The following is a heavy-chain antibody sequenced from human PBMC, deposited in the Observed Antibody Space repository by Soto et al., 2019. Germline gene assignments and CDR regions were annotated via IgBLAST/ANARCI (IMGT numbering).Heavy chain of an antibody. CDR2: VSYDGSKQ. V-gene: IGHV3-30-3*01. CDR1: GFTFSNYA. Sequence: QVHLVESGGGVVQPGRSLRVSRAASGFTFSNYAMHWVRQAPGKGLEWVAVVSYDGSKQFYADSVEGRFTISRDSSKSTLYLHMDNLRDEDTAVYYSARDRVYYYDNSGYYNFDYWGQGTLVTVSS. CDR3: ARDRVYYYDNSGYYNFDY. J-gene: IGHJ4*02. D-gene: IGHD3-22*01.